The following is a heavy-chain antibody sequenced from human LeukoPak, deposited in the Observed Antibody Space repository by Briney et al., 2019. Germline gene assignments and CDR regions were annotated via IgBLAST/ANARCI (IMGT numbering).Heavy chain of an antibody. D-gene: IGHD5-18*01. Sequence: TSETLSLTCTVSGGSISSYYWSWIRQPPGKGLEWIGYIYYSGSTNYNPSLKSRVTISVDTSKNQFSLKLSSVTAADTAVYYCARTWIQLWLRRAFDIWGQGTMVTVSS. V-gene: IGHV4-59*12. CDR2: IYYSGST. CDR1: GGSISSYY. CDR3: ARTWIQLWLRRAFDI. J-gene: IGHJ3*02.